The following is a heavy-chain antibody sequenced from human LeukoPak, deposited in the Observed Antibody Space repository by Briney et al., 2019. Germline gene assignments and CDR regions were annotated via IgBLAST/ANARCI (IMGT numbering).Heavy chain of an antibody. D-gene: IGHD2-15*01. CDR3: ARSGIDCSGGSCYSWFDP. CDR1: GGTFSSYA. J-gene: IGHJ5*02. CDR2: IIPIFGTA. Sequence: ASVKVSCKASGGTFSSYAISWVRQAPGQGLEWMGGIIPIFGTANYAQKFQGRVTITADKSTSTAYMELSSLRPEDTAVYYCARSGIDCSGGSCYSWFDPWGQGTLVTVSS. V-gene: IGHV1-69*06.